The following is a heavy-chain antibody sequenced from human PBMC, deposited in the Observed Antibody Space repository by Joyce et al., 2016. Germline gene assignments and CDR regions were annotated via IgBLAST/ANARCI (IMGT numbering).Heavy chain of an antibody. Sequence: VLLVESGGGLVKPGGSLRLSCAASGFTFINTCMTWVRQAPGKGLEWVGRIKSKTDGGTTDYAAPVKGRFTISRDDSKKTLYLQMHGLKTEDTAVYYCSTNTVLGDAFDIWGQGTMVSVSS. V-gene: IGHV3-15*01. CDR1: GFTFINTC. D-gene: IGHD4-17*01. J-gene: IGHJ3*02. CDR2: IKSKTDGGTT. CDR3: STNTVLGDAFDI.